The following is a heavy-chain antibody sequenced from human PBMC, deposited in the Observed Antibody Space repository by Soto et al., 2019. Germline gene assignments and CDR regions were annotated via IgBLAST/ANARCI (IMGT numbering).Heavy chain of an antibody. CDR1: GFTFSSYG. CDR2: IWYDGSNK. V-gene: IGHV3-33*01. Sequence: GSLRLSCAASGFTFSSYGMHWVRQAPGKGLEWVAVIWYDGSNKYYADSVKGRFTISRDNSKNTLYLQMNSLRAEDTAVYYCAREDPQYQYYFDYWGQGTLVTVSS. CDR3: AREDPQYQYYFDY. J-gene: IGHJ4*02.